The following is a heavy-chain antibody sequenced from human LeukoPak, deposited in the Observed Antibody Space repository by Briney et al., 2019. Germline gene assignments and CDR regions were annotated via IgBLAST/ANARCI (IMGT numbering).Heavy chain of an antibody. CDR2: IYSSGTA. J-gene: IGHJ4*02. D-gene: IGHD5-18*01. V-gene: IGHV4-59*01. CDR3: ARESLSRYSYAYGSFDH. CDR1: GGPISSYY. Sequence: SETLSLTCTVSGGPISSYYWSWIRQPPGKGLEWIGYIYSSGTANYNPSLKSRVTISVDTSKNQFSLKLSSVTAADTAVYYCARESLSRYSYAYGSFDHWGQGTLVTVSS.